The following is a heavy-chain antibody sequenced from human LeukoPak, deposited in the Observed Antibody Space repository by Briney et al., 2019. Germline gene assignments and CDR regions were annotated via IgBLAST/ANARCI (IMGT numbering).Heavy chain of an antibody. CDR3: ARGMGGPDY. J-gene: IGHJ4*02. Sequence: SETLSVTCAVSGYSISSGYYWGWIRQPPGKGLEWIGYISYSGSTNYNPSLKSRVTMSVDTSKNQFSLKLSSVTAADTAVYYCARGMGGPDYWGQGTLVTVSS. V-gene: IGHV4-61*01. D-gene: IGHD2-15*01. CDR1: GYSISSGYY. CDR2: ISYSGST.